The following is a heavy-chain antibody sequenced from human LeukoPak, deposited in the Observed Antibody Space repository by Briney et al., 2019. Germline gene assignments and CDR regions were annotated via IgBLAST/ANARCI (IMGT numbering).Heavy chain of an antibody. V-gene: IGHV1-69*04. D-gene: IGHD5-24*01. CDR1: GGTFSSYA. CDR3: AREEMATSHWFDP. J-gene: IGHJ5*02. CDR2: IIPILGIA. Sequence: ASVKVSCTASGGTFSSYAISWVRQAPGQGLEWMGRIIPILGIANYAQKFQGRVTITADKSTSTAYMELSSLRSEDTAVYYCAREEMATSHWFDPWGQGTLVTVSS.